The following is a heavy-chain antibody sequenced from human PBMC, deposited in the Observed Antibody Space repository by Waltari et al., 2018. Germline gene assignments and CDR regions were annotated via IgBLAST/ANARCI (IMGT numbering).Heavy chain of an antibody. CDR2: IFVGYSNA. D-gene: IGHD2-15*01. CDR3: ASAYDGNFYWHG. CDR1: GYTFTNYW. V-gene: IGHV5-51*03. Sequence: EVQLVQSGAEMKKPGESLKLSCEAFGYTFTNYWIGWVRQKPGKGLEWMGIIFVGYSNARYSPSFQGQVSISADKSLNTASLQWSSLAASDTAIYYCASAYDGNFYWHGWGQGTLVTVSP. J-gene: IGHJ4*02.